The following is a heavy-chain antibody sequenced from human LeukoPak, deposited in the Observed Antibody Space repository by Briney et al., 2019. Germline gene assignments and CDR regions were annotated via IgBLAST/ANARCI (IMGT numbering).Heavy chain of an antibody. CDR2: IYYSGST. CDR3: ARTYYYDSSGFSPYFDY. V-gene: IGHV4-61*08. D-gene: IGHD3-22*01. J-gene: IGHJ4*02. CDR1: GDSIRSGGYY. Sequence: PSETLSLTCTVSGDSIRSGGYYWSWIRQHPGKGLEWIGYIYYSGSTNYNPSLKSRVTISVDTSKNQFSLKLSSVTAADTAVYYCARTYYYDSSGFSPYFDYWGQGTLVTVSS.